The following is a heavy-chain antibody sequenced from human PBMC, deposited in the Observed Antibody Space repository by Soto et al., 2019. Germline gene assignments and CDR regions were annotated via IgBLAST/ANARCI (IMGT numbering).Heavy chain of an antibody. CDR2: FSRGGTI. J-gene: IGHJ4*02. CDR3: ARDNSGNYYTDY. CDR1: GFTLSSCN. Sequence: GGSLRLSCTASGFTLSSCNMNWVRQTPGKGLEWISYFSRGGTIEYADSVKGRFTVSRDNAKNSFFLEMNSLGDEDTAVYYCARDNSGNYYTDYWGQGTLVTVSS. D-gene: IGHD1-26*01. V-gene: IGHV3-48*02.